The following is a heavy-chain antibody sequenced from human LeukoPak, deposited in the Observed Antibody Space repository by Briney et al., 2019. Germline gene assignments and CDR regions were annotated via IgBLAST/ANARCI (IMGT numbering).Heavy chain of an antibody. J-gene: IGHJ6*02. Sequence: SETLSLTCAVYGGSFSGYYWSWIRQPPGKGLEWIGEINHSGSTNYNPSLKSRVTISVDTSKNQFSLKLSSVTAADTAVYYCAMRLRSYWGIQPGMDVWGQGTTVTVSS. CDR3: AMRLRSYWGIQPGMDV. V-gene: IGHV4-34*01. CDR1: GGSFSGYY. CDR2: INHSGST. D-gene: IGHD4-17*01.